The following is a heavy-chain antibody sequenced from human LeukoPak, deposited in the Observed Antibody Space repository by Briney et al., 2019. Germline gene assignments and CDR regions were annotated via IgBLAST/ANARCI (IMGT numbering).Heavy chain of an antibody. J-gene: IGHJ6*02. V-gene: IGHV1-18*01. D-gene: IGHD2-2*01. CDR1: GYTFTSYG. CDR2: ISAYNGNT. CDR3: ATYCSSTSCYSPDYSYGMDG. Sequence: GASVKVSCKASGYTFTSYGMSWVRQAPGQGLEWMGWISAYNGNTNYAEKLQGRFTMTTDTSTSTAYMELRSLRSDDTAVYYCATYCSSTSCYSPDYSYGMDGWGQGTTVTVSS.